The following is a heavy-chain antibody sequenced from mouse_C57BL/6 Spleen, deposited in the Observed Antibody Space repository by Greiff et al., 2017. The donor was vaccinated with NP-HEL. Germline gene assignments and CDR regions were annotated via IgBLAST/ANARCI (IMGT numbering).Heavy chain of an antibody. Sequence: QVQLQQPGAELVRPGSSVKLSCKASGYTFTSYWMDLVKQRPGQGLEWIGNIYPSDSETHYNQKFKDKATLTVDKSSSTAYMQLSSLTSEDSAVYYCARRPAQAPFDYWGQGTTLTVSS. CDR3: ARRPAQAPFDY. V-gene: IGHV1-61*01. CDR1: GYTFTSYW. J-gene: IGHJ2*01. D-gene: IGHD3-2*02. CDR2: IYPSDSET.